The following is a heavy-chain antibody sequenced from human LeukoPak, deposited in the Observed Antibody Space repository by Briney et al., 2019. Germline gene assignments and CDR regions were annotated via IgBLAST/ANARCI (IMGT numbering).Heavy chain of an antibody. V-gene: IGHV3-74*01. CDR2: INSDGSST. CDR1: GFTFSSYW. D-gene: IGHD5-12*01. Sequence: GGSLELSFAASGFTFSSYWLHWVGQAPGKGLCWVSRINSDGSSTSYADSVKGRFTISRDNAKNTLYLQMNSLRAEDTAVYYCARDGFSVATNYWGQGTLVTVSS. CDR3: ARDGFSVATNY. J-gene: IGHJ4*02.